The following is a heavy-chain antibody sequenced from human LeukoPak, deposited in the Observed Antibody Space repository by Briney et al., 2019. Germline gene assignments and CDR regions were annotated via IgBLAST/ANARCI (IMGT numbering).Heavy chain of an antibody. V-gene: IGHV4-59*11. CDR1: GGSISSHY. Sequence: SETLSLTCTVSGGSISSHYWSWIRQPPGKGLEWIGYIYYSGSTSYKPSLKSRVTISVDTSKNQFSLKLSSVTAAGTDVYYCARDNLDYSISGDWFDPWGQGTLVTVSS. J-gene: IGHJ5*02. D-gene: IGHD4-11*01. CDR3: ARDNLDYSISGDWFDP. CDR2: IYYSGST.